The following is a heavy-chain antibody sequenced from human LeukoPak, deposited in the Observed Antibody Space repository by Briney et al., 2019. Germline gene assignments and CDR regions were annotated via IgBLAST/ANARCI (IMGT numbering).Heavy chain of an antibody. D-gene: IGHD5-18*01. CDR2: IYYSGST. J-gene: IGHJ4*02. CDR3: ARAPGDRGYSYGPHYYFDY. V-gene: IGHV4-59*08. CDR1: GGSISSYY. Sequence: SETLSLTCTVSGGSISSYYWSWIRQPPGKGLEWIGYIYYSGSTNYNPSLKSRVTISVDTSKNQFSLKLSSVTAADTAVYYCARAPGDRGYSYGPHYYFDYWGQGTLVTVSS.